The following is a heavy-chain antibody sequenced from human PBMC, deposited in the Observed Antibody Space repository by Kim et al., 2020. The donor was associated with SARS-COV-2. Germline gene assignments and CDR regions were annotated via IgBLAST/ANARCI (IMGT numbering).Heavy chain of an antibody. V-gene: IGHV3-72*01. CDR3: ARKADHLHNSKQDAFDF. CDR1: GFTFSDFF. J-gene: IGHJ3*01. D-gene: IGHD1-20*01. Sequence: GGSLRLSCGASGFTFSDFFMDWVRRSSGQGLEWVGRSRNRANGFVTEYGASVEDRFRISRDDSQTTSFLQMNNLKTEDTAVYYCARKADHLHNSKQDAFDFWGQGILVTVSP. CDR2: SRNRANGFVT.